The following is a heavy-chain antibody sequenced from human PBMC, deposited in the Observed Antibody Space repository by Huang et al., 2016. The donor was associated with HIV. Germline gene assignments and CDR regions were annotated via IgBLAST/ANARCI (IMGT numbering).Heavy chain of an antibody. V-gene: IGHV4-61*09. CDR3: ARSYAGTIWDSGRDYFDY. CDR1: GGSRSSGNYY. D-gene: IGHD1-26*01. CDR2: IYPRGIT. Sequence: QVRLRESGPGLVKPSQTLSLTCTVSGGSRSSGNYYWTWIRQPAGKGLEWIGHIYPRGITNYSPSRKSRVSISLDTSKNQFSLGLRSVTAADTAVYYCARSYAGTIWDSGRDYFDYWGQGILVTVSS. J-gene: IGHJ4*02.